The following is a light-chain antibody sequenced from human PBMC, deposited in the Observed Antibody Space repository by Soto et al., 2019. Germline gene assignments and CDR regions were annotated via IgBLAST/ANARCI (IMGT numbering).Light chain of an antibody. Sequence: DIQMTQSPSSLSASVGDRVTITCRASQSIVTGLSWYQQKPQKAPKLLVYAASSVQSVVPSRFSGSGSGTDFTLTLSSLQPEDFATYYCQQSDSILYTFGQGTKLEIK. CDR1: QSIVTG. V-gene: IGKV1-39*01. CDR3: QQSDSILYT. J-gene: IGKJ2*01. CDR2: AAS.